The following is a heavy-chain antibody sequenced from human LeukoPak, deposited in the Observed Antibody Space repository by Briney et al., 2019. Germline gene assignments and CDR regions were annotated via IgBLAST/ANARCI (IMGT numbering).Heavy chain of an antibody. CDR2: IYTSGST. CDR1: GGSISSYY. Sequence: TSETLSLTCTVSGGSISSYYWSWIRQPAGKGLEWIGRIYTSGSTNYNPSLKSRVTMSVYTSKNQFSLKLSSVTAADTAVYYCAREEYDSSGYPLDVWGKGTTVTISS. D-gene: IGHD3-22*01. J-gene: IGHJ6*04. CDR3: AREEYDSSGYPLDV. V-gene: IGHV4-4*07.